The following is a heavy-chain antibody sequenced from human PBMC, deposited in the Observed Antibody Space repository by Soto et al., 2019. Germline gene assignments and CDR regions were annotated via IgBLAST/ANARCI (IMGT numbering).Heavy chain of an antibody. CDR1: GGSISSYY. J-gene: IGHJ4*02. Sequence: SETLSLTCTVSGGSISSYYWSWIRQPPGKGLEWIGYIFSSGSTNYNPSLKSRVTISVDTSKNQFSLKLSSLTAADTAVYYCARGRSQDYDYIWGSYRSLYFDYWGQGTLVTVSS. D-gene: IGHD3-16*02. CDR3: ARGRSQDYDYIWGSYRSLYFDY. V-gene: IGHV4-59*08. CDR2: IFSSGST.